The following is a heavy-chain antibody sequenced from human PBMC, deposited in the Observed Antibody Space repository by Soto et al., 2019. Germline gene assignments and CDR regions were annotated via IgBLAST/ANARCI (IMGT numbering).Heavy chain of an antibody. V-gene: IGHV4-34*01. D-gene: IGHD6-6*01. CDR3: ARRPLRRWFAP. CDR1: GGSFSGYY. Sequence: SETLSLTCAVYGGSFSGYYWSWIRQPPGKGLEWIGEINHSGSTNYNPSLKSRVTISVDTSKNQFSLKLSSVTAADTAVYYCARRPLRRWFAPWGQGTLVTVSS. CDR2: INHSGST. J-gene: IGHJ5*02.